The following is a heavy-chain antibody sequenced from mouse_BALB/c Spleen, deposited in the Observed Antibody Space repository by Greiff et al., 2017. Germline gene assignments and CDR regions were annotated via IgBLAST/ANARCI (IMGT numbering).Heavy chain of an antibody. CDR2: ISAGGSYT. J-gene: IGHJ2*01. Sequence: EVMLVESGGGLVKPGGSLKLSCAASGFTFSDYYMYWVRQTPEKRLEWVATISAGGSYTYYPDSVKGRFTISRDNAKNNLYLRMSSLKSEDTAMYYCARGNGNCFDDWGQGTTLTVSS. V-gene: IGHV5-4*02. CDR1: GFTFSDYY. CDR3: ARGNGNCFDD. D-gene: IGHD2-1*01.